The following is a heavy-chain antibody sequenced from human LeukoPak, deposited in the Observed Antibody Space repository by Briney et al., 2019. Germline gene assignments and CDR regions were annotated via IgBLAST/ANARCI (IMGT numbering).Heavy chain of an antibody. D-gene: IGHD5-18*01. CDR2: IYYSGST. Sequence: SETLSLTCTVSGGSISSYYWSWIRQPPGKGLEWIGYIYYSGSTNYNPSLKSRVTISVDTSKNQFSLKLSSVTVADTAVYYCAREDTAKDAFDIWGQGTMVTVSS. V-gene: IGHV4-59*01. CDR3: AREDTAKDAFDI. CDR1: GGSISSYY. J-gene: IGHJ3*02.